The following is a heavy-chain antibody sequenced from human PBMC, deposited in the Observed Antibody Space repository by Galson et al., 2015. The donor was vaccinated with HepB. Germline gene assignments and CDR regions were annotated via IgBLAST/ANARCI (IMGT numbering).Heavy chain of an antibody. CDR3: ARDQEAYCGGDCYSDY. V-gene: IGHV1-46*01. CDR1: GYTFTSYY. D-gene: IGHD2-21*02. Sequence: SVKVSCKASGYTFTSYYMHWVRQAPGQGLEWMGIINPSGGSTSYAQKFQGRVTMTRDTSTSTVYMELSSLRSEDTAVYYCARDQEAYCGGDCYSDYWGQGTLVTVSS. CDR2: INPSGGST. J-gene: IGHJ4*02.